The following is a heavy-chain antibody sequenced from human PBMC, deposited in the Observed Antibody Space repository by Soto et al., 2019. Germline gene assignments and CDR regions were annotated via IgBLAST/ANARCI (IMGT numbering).Heavy chain of an antibody. CDR3: ARSEMHRADPHSGPYYYYGMDV. Sequence: EVQLVESGGGLVQPGRSLRLSCAASGFTFDDYAMHWVRQAPGKGLEWVSGISWNSGSIGYADSVKGRFTISRDNAKNSLYLQMNSLRAEDTAVYYCARSEMHRADPHSGPYYYYGMDVWGQGTTVTVSS. CDR2: ISWNSGSI. CDR1: GFTFDDYA. V-gene: IGHV3-9*01. D-gene: IGHD2-21*01. J-gene: IGHJ6*02.